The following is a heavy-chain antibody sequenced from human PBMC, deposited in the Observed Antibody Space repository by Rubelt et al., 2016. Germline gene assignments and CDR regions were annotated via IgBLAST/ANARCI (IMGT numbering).Heavy chain of an antibody. CDR3: ARGVRGEAVDY. V-gene: IGHV1-69*04. Sequence: GRIIPILGIANYAQKFQGRVTMTTDTSTSTAYMELRSLRSDDTAVYYCARGVRGEAVDYWGQGTLVTVSS. CDR2: IIPILGIA. J-gene: IGHJ4*02. D-gene: IGHD3-10*01.